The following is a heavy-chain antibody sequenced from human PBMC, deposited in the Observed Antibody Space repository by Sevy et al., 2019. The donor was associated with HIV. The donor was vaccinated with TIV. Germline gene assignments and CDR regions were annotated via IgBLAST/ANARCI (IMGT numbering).Heavy chain of an antibody. CDR3: ARGEPSKRGYSGDGYYYGMDV. CDR2: MNPNSGNT. J-gene: IGHJ6*02. D-gene: IGHD5-12*01. Sequence: ASVKVSCKASGYTFTSYHINWVRQATGQGLEWMGWMNPNSGNTGYALRFQGRVTMTRNTSISTAYLELSSLRSEDTAVYYCARGEPSKRGYSGDGYYYGMDVWGQGTTVTVSS. CDR1: GYTFTSYH. V-gene: IGHV1-8*01.